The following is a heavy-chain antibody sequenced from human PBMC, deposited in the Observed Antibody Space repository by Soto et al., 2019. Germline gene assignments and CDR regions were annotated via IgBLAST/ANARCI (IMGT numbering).Heavy chain of an antibody. CDR2: IYWNEDK. V-gene: IGHV2-5*01. CDR3: VHTVMVHTITGGHYFDY. CDR1: AFSLSTNGVG. D-gene: IGHD2-8*01. J-gene: IGHJ4*02. Sequence: QITLEESGPTLVKPTQTLTLTCTFSAFSLSTNGVGVGWIRQPPGKPLEWLAVIYWNEDKRYSRSLKSRLSITKDTSKNQVVLTTTTMDPVDTATYYCVHTVMVHTITGGHYFDYWGPGNPGHRLL.